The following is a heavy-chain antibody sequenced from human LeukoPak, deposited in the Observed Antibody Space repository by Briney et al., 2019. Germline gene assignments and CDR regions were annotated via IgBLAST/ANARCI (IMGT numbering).Heavy chain of an antibody. CDR1: GGSFSGYY. J-gene: IGHJ4*02. Sequence: SETLSLTCAVYGGSFSGYYWSWIRQPPGKGLEWIGEINHSGSTNYNPSLKGRVTISVGTSKNQFSLKLSSVTAADTAVYYCARDVDTAYYFDYWGQGTLVTVSS. CDR3: ARDVDTAYYFDY. V-gene: IGHV4-34*01. D-gene: IGHD5-18*01. CDR2: INHSGST.